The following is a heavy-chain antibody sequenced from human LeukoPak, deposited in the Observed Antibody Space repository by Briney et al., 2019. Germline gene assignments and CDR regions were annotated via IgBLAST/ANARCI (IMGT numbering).Heavy chain of an antibody. Sequence: SETLSLTCTVSGDSISGYYWSWIRQPPGKGLDWLGYIYYSGSTNYNPCLKSRVIISADTSKNQFSLKLSSVTAADTAVYYCALHYPRHSSGWYDYGGQGTLGTVSS. D-gene: IGHD6-19*01. CDR3: ALHYPRHSSGWYDY. CDR1: GDSISGYY. CDR2: IYYSGST. J-gene: IGHJ4*02. V-gene: IGHV4-59*12.